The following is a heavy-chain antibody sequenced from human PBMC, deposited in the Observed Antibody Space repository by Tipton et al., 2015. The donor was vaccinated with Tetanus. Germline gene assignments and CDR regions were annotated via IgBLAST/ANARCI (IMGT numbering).Heavy chain of an antibody. J-gene: IGHJ4*02. CDR3: ARGGGDNWNFWPD. V-gene: IGHV4-34*01. CDR2: INHSGST. Sequence: TLSLTCAVYGGSFSGYYWSWIRQPPGKGLEWIGEINHSGSTNYNPSLKSRVTISVDTSKNQFALRLSSVTAADTAMYYCARGGGDNWNFWPDWGQGALVTVSS. D-gene: IGHD1-7*01. CDR1: GGSFSGYY.